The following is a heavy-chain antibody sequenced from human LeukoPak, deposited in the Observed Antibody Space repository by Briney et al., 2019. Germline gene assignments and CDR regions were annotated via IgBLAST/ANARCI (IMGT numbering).Heavy chain of an antibody. J-gene: IGHJ6*04. CDR1: GFTFSTYT. D-gene: IGHD6-13*01. CDR3: ARDINSWCSDV. Sequence: KAGGSLRLSCAASGFTFSTYTMNWVRQAPGKGLEWVASIGGTRNYVYYADSVKGRFTMSRDNAENSLYLQMNSLRAEDTAVYFCARDINSWCSDVWGKGTTVTVSS. V-gene: IGHV3-21*01. CDR2: IGGTRNYV.